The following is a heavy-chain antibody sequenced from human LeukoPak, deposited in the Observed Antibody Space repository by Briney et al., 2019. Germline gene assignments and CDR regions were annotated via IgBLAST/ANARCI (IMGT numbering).Heavy chain of an antibody. CDR3: ARGFLIAAAGTDY. CDR1: GFTFSSYS. J-gene: IGHJ4*02. CDR2: ISSSSSTI. V-gene: IGHV3-48*01. Sequence: GGSLRLSCAASGFTFSSYSMNWVRQAPGKGLEWVSYISSSSSTIYYADSVKGRFTISRDSAKNSLYLQMNSLRAEDTAVYYCARGFLIAAAGTDYWGQGTLVTVSS. D-gene: IGHD6-13*01.